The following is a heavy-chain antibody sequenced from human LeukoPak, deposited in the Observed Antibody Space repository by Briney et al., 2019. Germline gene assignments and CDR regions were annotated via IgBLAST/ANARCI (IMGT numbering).Heavy chain of an antibody. CDR3: AKDQTAWHSSSWSEGNWFDP. V-gene: IGHV3-23*01. CDR2: IIGGGGRK. J-gene: IGHJ5*02. D-gene: IGHD3-22*01. Sequence: PGGSLRLSCAASGFTFSNYAMNWVRQAPGNGLVWVSVIIGGGGRKDYADPVKGRFTVSRSNSKNTLYLQMSSLRAEDTAVYYCAKDQTAWHSSSWSEGNWFDPWGQGTLVTVSS. CDR1: GFTFSNYA.